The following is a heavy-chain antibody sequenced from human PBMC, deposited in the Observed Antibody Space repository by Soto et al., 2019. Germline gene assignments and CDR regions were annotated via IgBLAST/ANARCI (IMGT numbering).Heavy chain of an antibody. J-gene: IGHJ4*02. D-gene: IGHD2-15*01. Sequence: QVQLVESGGGVVQPGRSLRLSCVAAGFTFSSYAMHLVRQAPGKGLEWVSVISYDGSNKYYADSLKGRFTISRDNSKNTLYLQMNSLSADDTAEYYCWISILSVVVAAPDYWGQGTLVTFSS. CDR3: WISILSVVVAAPDY. CDR1: GFTFSSYA. CDR2: ISYDGSNK. V-gene: IGHV3-30-3*01.